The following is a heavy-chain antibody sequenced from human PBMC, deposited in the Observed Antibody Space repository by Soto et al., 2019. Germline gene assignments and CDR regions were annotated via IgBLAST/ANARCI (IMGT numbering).Heavy chain of an antibody. D-gene: IGHD3-3*01. Sequence: GASVKVSCKASGYTFTIYAMHCVLQAPLQRLEWMGCINAGNGNTKYSQKFQGRVTITRDTSASTAYMELSSLRSEDTAVYYCARMYDFWSGYYSCWGQGTLVTVSS. V-gene: IGHV1-3*01. CDR3: ARMYDFWSGYYSC. CDR1: GYTFTIYA. CDR2: INAGNGNT. J-gene: IGHJ4*02.